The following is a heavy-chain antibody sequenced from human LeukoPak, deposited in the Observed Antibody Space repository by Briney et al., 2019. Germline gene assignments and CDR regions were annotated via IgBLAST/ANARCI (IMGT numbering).Heavy chain of an antibody. CDR2: IYYSGTT. D-gene: IGHD5-12*01. CDR1: GGSISSSSYY. V-gene: IGHV4-61*01. J-gene: IGHJ2*01. Sequence: SETLSLTCTVSGGSISSSSYYWSWIRQPPGEGLEWIGNIYYSGTTSYNPSLESRVIISIDTSKNQFSLKLSSVTAADTAVYYCARDFLPPHYTATIRPDWYFDLWGRGTLVTVSS. CDR3: ARDFLPPHYTATIRPDWYFDL.